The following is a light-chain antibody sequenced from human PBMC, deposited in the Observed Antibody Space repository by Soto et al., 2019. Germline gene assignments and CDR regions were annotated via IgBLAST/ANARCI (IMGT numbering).Light chain of an antibody. V-gene: IGLV2-23*02. Sequence: QSALTQPASVSGSPGQSITISCTGTSSDVGSYNLVSWYQQHPGKAPKLMIYEVSKRPSGVSNRFSGSKSGNTASLTISGLQAEDEADYYCCSYAGSSTHVVFGGGTKETVL. CDR1: SSDVGSYNL. CDR2: EVS. CDR3: CSYAGSSTHVV. J-gene: IGLJ2*01.